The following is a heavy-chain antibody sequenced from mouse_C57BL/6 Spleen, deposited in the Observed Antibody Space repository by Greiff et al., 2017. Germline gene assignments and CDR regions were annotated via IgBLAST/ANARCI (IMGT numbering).Heavy chain of an antibody. V-gene: IGHV1-75*01. CDR1: GYTFTDYY. CDR3: ARRGYGSSYGAMDY. D-gene: IGHD1-1*01. CDR2: IFPGSGST. J-gene: IGHJ4*01. Sequence: VMLVESGPELVKPGASVKISCKASGYTFTDYYINWVKQRPGQGLEWIGWIFPGSGSTYYNEKFKGKATLTVDKSSSTAYMLLSSLTSEDSAVYFCARRGYGSSYGAMDYWGQGTSVTVSS.